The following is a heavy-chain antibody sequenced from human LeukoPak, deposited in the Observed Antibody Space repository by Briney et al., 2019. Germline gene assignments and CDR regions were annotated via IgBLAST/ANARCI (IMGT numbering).Heavy chain of an antibody. Sequence: GGSLRLSCAASGFTFSSYGMHWVRQAPGKGLEWVAVISYDGSNKYYADSVKGRFTISRDNSKNTLYLQMYSLRAEDTAVYYCAKVWDSSGWYGEFDYWGQGTLVTVSS. D-gene: IGHD6-19*01. J-gene: IGHJ4*02. V-gene: IGHV3-30*18. CDR1: GFTFSSYG. CDR2: ISYDGSNK. CDR3: AKVWDSSGWYGEFDY.